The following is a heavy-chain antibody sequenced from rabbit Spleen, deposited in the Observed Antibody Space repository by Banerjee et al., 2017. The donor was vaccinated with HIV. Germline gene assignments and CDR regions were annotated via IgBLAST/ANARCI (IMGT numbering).Heavy chain of an antibody. J-gene: IGHJ4*01. V-gene: IGHV1S7*01. Sequence: QLVESGGGLVQPGGSLKLSCKASGFDLSNYGVSWVRQAPGKGLEWIGYIDPIFSSTHYATWVNGRFTISSHNAQNTLYLQLNSLTAADTATYFCVRDYSNSNYYDLWGPDTLVTVS. CDR1: GFDLSNYG. D-gene: IGHD8-1*01. CDR3: VRDYSNSNYYDL. CDR2: IDPIFSST.